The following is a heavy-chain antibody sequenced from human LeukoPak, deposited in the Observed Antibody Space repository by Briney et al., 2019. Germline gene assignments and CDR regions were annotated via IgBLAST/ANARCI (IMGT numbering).Heavy chain of an antibody. Sequence: GGSLRLSCAVSGFTFSSYGMHWVRQAPGKGLEWVAVISYDGSNKYYADSVKGRFTISRDNSKNTLYLQMNSLRAEDTAVYYCAKDGAFYDILTGYYTGGFDYWGQGTLVTVSS. CDR3: AKDGAFYDILTGYYTGGFDY. CDR2: ISYDGSNK. CDR1: GFTFSSYG. D-gene: IGHD3-9*01. J-gene: IGHJ4*02. V-gene: IGHV3-30*18.